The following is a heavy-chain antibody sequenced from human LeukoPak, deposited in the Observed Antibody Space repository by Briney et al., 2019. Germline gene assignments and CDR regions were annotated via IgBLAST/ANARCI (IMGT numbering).Heavy chain of an antibody. CDR2: ISGSGGST. D-gene: IGHD3-10*01. V-gene: IGHV3-23*01. J-gene: IGHJ6*03. Sequence: PGGSLRLSCAASGFTFSTYAMTWVRQAPGKGLEWVSAISGSGGSTYYADSVKGRFTISRDNSKNTLYLQMNSLRAEDTAVYYCAKDEGITMVRGINLPVRYYYYYYMDVWGKGTTVTVSS. CDR3: AKDEGITMVRGINLPVRYYYYYYMDV. CDR1: GFTFSTYA.